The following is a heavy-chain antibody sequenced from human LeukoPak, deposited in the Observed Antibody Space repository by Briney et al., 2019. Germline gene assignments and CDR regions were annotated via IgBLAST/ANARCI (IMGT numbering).Heavy chain of an antibody. D-gene: IGHD2-2*02. V-gene: IGHV3-30-3*01. CDR2: ISYDGSNK. Sequence: GGSLRLSCAASGFTFSSYAMHWVRQAPGKGLEWVAVISYDGSNKYYADSAKGRFTISRDNSKNTLYLQMNSLRAEDTAVYYCARAEYQLLYNYWGQGTLVTVSS. CDR1: GFTFSSYA. CDR3: ARAEYQLLYNY. J-gene: IGHJ4*02.